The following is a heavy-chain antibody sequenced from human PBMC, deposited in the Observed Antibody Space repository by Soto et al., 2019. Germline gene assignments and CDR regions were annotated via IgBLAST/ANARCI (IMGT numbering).Heavy chain of an antibody. J-gene: IGHJ5*02. D-gene: IGHD3-9*01. CDR3: ARVGQDISTGYYCFDP. V-gene: IGHV1-8*01. CDR2: MNPNSGNT. CDR1: GYTFTSYD. Sequence: ASVKVSCKASGYTFTSYDINWVRQATGQGLEWMGWMNPNSGNTGYAQKVQGRVTMTRNTSISTAYMELSSLRSEDTAVYCCARVGQDISTGYYCFDPWGQGTLVTVSS.